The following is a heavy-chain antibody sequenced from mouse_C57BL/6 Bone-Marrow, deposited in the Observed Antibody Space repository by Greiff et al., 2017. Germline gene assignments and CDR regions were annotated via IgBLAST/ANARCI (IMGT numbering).Heavy chain of an antibody. J-gene: IGHJ3*01. CDR2: IDPENGDT. Sequence: VQLQQSGAELVRPGASVKLSCTASGFNIKDYYMHWVKQRPEQGLEWIGWIDPENGDTEYASKFQGKATITADTSSNTAYLQLSSLTSEDTAVYYCTTPYYSNPFAYWGQGTLVTVSA. V-gene: IGHV14-4*01. CDR3: TTPYYSNPFAY. D-gene: IGHD2-5*01. CDR1: GFNIKDYY.